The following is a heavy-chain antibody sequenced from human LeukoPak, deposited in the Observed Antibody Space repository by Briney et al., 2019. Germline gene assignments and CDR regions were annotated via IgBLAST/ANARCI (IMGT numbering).Heavy chain of an antibody. CDR2: NYYSGST. J-gene: IGHJ4*02. CDR3: ARGDHSGSSSDFFVDY. CDR1: GGSISSYY. Sequence: PSETLSLTCTVSGGSISSYYWSWIRQPRGKGLEGVGYNYYSGSTNQNPSLKSRVTISVDTSKNQFSLKLSSVTAADTAVYYCARGDHSGSSSDFFVDYWGQGTLVTVSS. V-gene: IGHV4-59*01. D-gene: IGHD1-26*01.